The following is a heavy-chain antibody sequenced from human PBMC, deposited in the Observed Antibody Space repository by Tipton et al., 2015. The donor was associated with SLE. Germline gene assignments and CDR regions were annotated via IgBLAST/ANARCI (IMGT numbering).Heavy chain of an antibody. D-gene: IGHD1-1*01. CDR2: IKKDGSDK. CDR1: GFTFSMYA. Sequence: SLRLSCAASGFTFSMYAMNWVRQAPGKGLEWVAYIKKDGSDKYYVDSVGGRITISRDNAKNSLYLQMNSLRAEDTAVYYCARAFWNADQYYYGVDVWGQGTTVTVSS. V-gene: IGHV3-7*04. J-gene: IGHJ6*02. CDR3: ARAFWNADQYYYGVDV.